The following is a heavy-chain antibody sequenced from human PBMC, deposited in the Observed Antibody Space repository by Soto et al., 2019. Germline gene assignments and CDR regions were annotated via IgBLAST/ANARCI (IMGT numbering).Heavy chain of an antibody. CDR2: IYYSGST. D-gene: IGHD2-2*01. CDR1: GGSISSYY. Sequence: ETLSLTCTVSGGSISSYYWSWIRQPPGKGLEWIGYIYYSGSTNYNPSLKSRVTISVDTSKNQFSLKLSSVTAADTAVYYCARQSGDIVVVPAAIASTPYYYYYYYMDVWGKGTTVTVSS. J-gene: IGHJ6*03. V-gene: IGHV4-59*08. CDR3: ARQSGDIVVVPAAIASTPYYYYYYYMDV.